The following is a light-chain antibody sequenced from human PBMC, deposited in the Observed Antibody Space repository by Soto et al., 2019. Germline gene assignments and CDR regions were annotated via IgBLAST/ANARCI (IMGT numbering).Light chain of an antibody. Sequence: DIQLTQSPAVLSASVGDTVTITCRASHALSNYLAWYQQKPGKAPDLLIYSASNLQSGVPSRFSGSGSETEFSLTIRTLQPEDFATYYCQQLYRYPLTFGGGTKVDIK. CDR3: QQLYRYPLT. CDR2: SAS. J-gene: IGKJ4*02. V-gene: IGKV1-9*01. CDR1: HALSNY.